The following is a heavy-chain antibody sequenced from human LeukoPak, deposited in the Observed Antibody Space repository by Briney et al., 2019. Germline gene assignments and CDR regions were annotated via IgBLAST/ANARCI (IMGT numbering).Heavy chain of an antibody. D-gene: IGHD2-15*01. Sequence: PGGSLRLSCAASGFTFSSYWMSWVRQAPGKGLEWVANIKQDGSEKYYVDSVKGRFTISRDNAKNSLYLQMNSLRAEDTAVYYCARVGDIVVVVAAPYYFDYWGQGTLVTVSS. CDR2: IKQDGSEK. CDR3: ARVGDIVVVVAAPYYFDY. CDR1: GFTFSSYW. V-gene: IGHV3-7*01. J-gene: IGHJ4*02.